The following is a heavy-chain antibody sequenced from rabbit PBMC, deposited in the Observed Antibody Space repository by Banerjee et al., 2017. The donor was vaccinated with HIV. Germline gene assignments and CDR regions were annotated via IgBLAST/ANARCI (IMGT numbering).Heavy chain of an antibody. CDR2: IDAGSGTT. J-gene: IGHJ4*01. Sequence: QEQLEESGGDLVKPEGSLTITCTASGFSFSNKYVMCWVRQAPGKGLEWIGCIDAGSGTTYYANWAKGRFTISKTSSTTVTLQMTSLTAADTATYFCARDAGGDGYSNDLWGQGTLVTVS. V-gene: IGHV1S45*01. CDR1: GFSFSNKYV. D-gene: IGHD7-1*01. CDR3: ARDAGGDGYSNDL.